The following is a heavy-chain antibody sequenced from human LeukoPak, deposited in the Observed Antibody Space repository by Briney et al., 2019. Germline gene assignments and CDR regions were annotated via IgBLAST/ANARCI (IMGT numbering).Heavy chain of an antibody. Sequence: SETLSLTCAVYGGSFSGYYWSWIRQPPGKGLEWIGEINHSGSTNYNPSLKSRVIISVDTSKNQFSLKLSSVTAADTAVYYCARGRNNSWYSSGYYVYWGQGTLVTVSS. CDR1: GGSFSGYY. CDR2: INHSGST. V-gene: IGHV4-34*01. J-gene: IGHJ4*02. CDR3: ARGRNNSWYSSGYYVY. D-gene: IGHD3-22*01.